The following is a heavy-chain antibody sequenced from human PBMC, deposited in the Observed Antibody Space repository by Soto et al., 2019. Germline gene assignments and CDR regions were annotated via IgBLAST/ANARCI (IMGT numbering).Heavy chain of an antibody. CDR3: AKGRGDKAVAGTRFDP. CDR2: ISGSGGST. J-gene: IGHJ5*02. Sequence: GGSLRLSCAASGFTFSSYAMSWVRQAPGKGLEWVSAISGSGGSTYYADSVKGRFTISRDNSKNTLYLQMNSLRAEDTAVYYCAKGRGDKAVAGTRFDPWGQGTLVTVSS. CDR1: GFTFSSYA. D-gene: IGHD6-19*01. V-gene: IGHV3-23*01.